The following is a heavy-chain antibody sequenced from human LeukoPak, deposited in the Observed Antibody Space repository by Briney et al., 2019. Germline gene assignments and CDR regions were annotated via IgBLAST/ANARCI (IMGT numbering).Heavy chain of an antibody. D-gene: IGHD6-25*01. Sequence: SETLSLTCAVSGGSISSSNWWSWVRQPPGKGLEWIGEIYHSGSTNYNPSLKSRVTISVDKSKNQFSLKLSSVTPEDTAVYYCARAKRGSPRENWFDPWGQGTLVTVSS. CDR3: ARAKRGSPRENWFDP. J-gene: IGHJ5*02. V-gene: IGHV4-4*02. CDR1: GGSISSSNW. CDR2: IYHSGST.